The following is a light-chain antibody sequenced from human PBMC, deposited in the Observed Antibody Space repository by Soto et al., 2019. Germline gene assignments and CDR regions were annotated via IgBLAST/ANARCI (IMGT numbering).Light chain of an antibody. J-gene: IGKJ4*01. V-gene: IGKV3-15*01. Sequence: EIVMTQSPATLSVSPGERATLSCRASQRVSSNLAWYQQKPGQAPRLLIYGASTRATGIPARFIGSGSGTEFTLTISSLKSEDFAVYYCQQYNNWPFFGGVTKVEIK. CDR3: QQYNNWPF. CDR1: QRVSSN. CDR2: GAS.